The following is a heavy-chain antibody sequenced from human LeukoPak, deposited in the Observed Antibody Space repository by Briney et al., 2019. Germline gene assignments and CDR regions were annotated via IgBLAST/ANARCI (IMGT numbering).Heavy chain of an antibody. J-gene: IGHJ4*02. CDR2: ISYDGSNR. CDR3: ANIPEEVVAATGTGHFDH. CDR1: GFTFSNYD. V-gene: IGHV3-30*18. D-gene: IGHD2-15*01. Sequence: GRSLRLSCAASGFTFSNYDMHWVRQAPGKGLEWVAVISYDGSNRYYADSVNGRFTISRDNSKNTLYLQMNSLRAEDTAVYYCANIPEEVVAATGTGHFDHWGQGTLVTVSS.